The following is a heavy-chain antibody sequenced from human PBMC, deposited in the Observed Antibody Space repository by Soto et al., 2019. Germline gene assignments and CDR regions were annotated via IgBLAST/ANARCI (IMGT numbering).Heavy chain of an antibody. CDR3: ARWVRVVPAAPLGYYYYGMDV. D-gene: IGHD2-2*01. Sequence: QVQLQQWGAGLLKPSEILSLTCAVYGGSFSGYYWSWIRQPPGKGLEWIGEINHSGSTNYNPSLKSRVTISVDTSKNQFSLKLSSVTAADTAVYYCARWVRVVPAAPLGYYYYGMDVWGQGTTVTVSS. J-gene: IGHJ6*02. CDR1: GGSFSGYY. V-gene: IGHV4-34*01. CDR2: INHSGST.